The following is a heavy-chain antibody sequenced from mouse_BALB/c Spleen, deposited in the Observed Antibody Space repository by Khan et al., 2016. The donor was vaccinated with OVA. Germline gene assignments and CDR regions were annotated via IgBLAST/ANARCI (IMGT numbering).Heavy chain of an antibody. J-gene: IGHJ4*01. CDR1: GYAFTTYY. CDR2: IYPGNINT. V-gene: IGHV1S56*01. CDR3: AREEYFVGDAMDY. Sequence: QVQLKQSGPELVKPGASVRIYCKASGYAFTTYYIHWVKQRPGQGLEWIGWIYPGNINTKYNEKFKGKATLTADKSSSTVYMQDISLNSEDSAVXFCAREEYFVGDAMDYCGQGTSVTVSS.